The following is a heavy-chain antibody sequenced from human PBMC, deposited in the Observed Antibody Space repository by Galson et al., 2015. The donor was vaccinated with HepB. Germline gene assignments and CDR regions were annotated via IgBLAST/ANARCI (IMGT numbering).Heavy chain of an antibody. V-gene: IGHV3-30*02. D-gene: IGHD3-22*01. CDR1: GFTFSSYG. CDR3: AKVGFSSAYYPDGFDY. Sequence: SLRLSCAASGFTFSSYGMHWVRQAPGKGLEWVAFIRYDGSNKYYADSVKGRFTISRDNSKNTLYLQMNSLRAEDTAVYYCAKVGFSSAYYPDGFDYWGQGTLVTVSS. J-gene: IGHJ4*02. CDR2: IRYDGSNK.